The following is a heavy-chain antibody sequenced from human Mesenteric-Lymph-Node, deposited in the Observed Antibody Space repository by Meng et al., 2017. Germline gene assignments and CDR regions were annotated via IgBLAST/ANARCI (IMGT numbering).Heavy chain of an antibody. V-gene: IGHV4-38-2*02. CDR2: IYYSGST. CDR1: GYSISSGYY. CDR3: ARDRTAEKYYYYAMDV. D-gene: IGHD4-17*01. J-gene: IGHJ6*02. Sequence: SETLSLTCTVSGYSISSGYYWGWIRQPPGKGLEWIGYIYYSGSTNYNPSLKSRVTISVDTSKNQFSLNLSSVTAADTAVYYCARDRTAEKYYYYAMDVWGQGTTVTVSS.